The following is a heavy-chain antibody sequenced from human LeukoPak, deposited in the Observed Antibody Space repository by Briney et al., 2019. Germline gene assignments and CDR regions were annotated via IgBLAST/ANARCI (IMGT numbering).Heavy chain of an antibody. CDR2: INPNSGGT. D-gene: IGHD3-22*01. J-gene: IGHJ4*02. Sequence: ASVKVSCKASGYTFTGYYMHWVRQAPGQGLEWMGWINPNSGGTNYAQKFQGRVTMTRDTSISTAYMELSRLRSDDTAVYYCARVNYDSSGPSQLDYWGQGTLVTVSS. V-gene: IGHV1-2*02. CDR1: GYTFTGYY. CDR3: ARVNYDSSGPSQLDY.